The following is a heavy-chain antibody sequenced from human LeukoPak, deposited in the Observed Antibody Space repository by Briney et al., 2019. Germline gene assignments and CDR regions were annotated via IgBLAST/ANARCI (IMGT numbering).Heavy chain of an antibody. V-gene: IGHV3-21*01. Sequence: NPGGSLRLSRAASGFTFSSYSMNWVRQAPGKGLEWVSSISSSSSHVYYADSVKGRFTMSRDNAKNSLYLQMNSLRADDTAVYYCARVLEAASFDYWGQGSPVTVSS. D-gene: IGHD6-13*01. CDR3: ARVLEAASFDY. CDR2: ISSSSSHV. CDR1: GFTFSSYS. J-gene: IGHJ4*02.